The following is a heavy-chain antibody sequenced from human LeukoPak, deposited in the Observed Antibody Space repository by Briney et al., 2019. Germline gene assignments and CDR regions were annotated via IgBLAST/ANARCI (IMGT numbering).Heavy chain of an antibody. D-gene: IGHD5-18*01. CDR1: GFTFSSYG. J-gene: IGHJ4*02. CDR2: IWYDGSNK. CDR3: AKCLGYSYGPSDY. Sequence: GGSLRLSCAASGFTFSSYGMHRVRQAPGKGLEWVAVIWYDGSNKYYADSVKGRFTISRDNSKNTLYLQMNSLRAEDTAVYYCAKCLGYSYGPSDYWGQGTLVTVSS. V-gene: IGHV3-33*06.